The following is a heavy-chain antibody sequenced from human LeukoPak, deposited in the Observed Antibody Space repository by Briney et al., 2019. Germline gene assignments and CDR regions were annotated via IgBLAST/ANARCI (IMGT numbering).Heavy chain of an antibody. J-gene: IGHJ3*02. V-gene: IGHV3-21*01. CDR2: ISSSSSYI. CDR1: GFTFSSYS. CDR3: ARDRGGMYDYVWGSYRPDAFDI. D-gene: IGHD3-16*02. Sequence: PGGSLRLSCAASGFTFSSYSMNWVRQAPGKGLEWVSSISSSSSYIYYADSVKGRFTISRDNAKNSLYLQMNSLRAEDTAVYYCARDRGGMYDYVWGSYRPDAFDIWGQGTMVTVSS.